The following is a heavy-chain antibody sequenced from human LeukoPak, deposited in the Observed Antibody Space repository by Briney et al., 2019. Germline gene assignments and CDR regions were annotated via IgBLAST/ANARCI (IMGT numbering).Heavy chain of an antibody. Sequence: GGTLRLSCAASGFTFSSYGMTWVRQAPGKGLEWVSGVTSGGGHIYYADFVKGRFTISRDDSKNTLFLQMDSLRVEDTAVYYCARAYSSGWYGVDYWGQGTLVTVSS. D-gene: IGHD6-19*01. CDR3: ARAYSSGWYGVDY. J-gene: IGHJ4*02. CDR2: VTSGGGHI. V-gene: IGHV3-23*01. CDR1: GFTFSSYG.